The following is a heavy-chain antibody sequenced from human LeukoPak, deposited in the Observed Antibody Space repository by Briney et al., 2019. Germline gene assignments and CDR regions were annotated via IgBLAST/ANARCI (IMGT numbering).Heavy chain of an antibody. Sequence: SETLSLTCAVYGGSFSGYYWSWIRQPPGKGLEWIGEINHSGSTNYNPSLKSRVTISVETSKNQFSLKLSSVTAADTAVYYCARSYGIVVVTAIFDAFDIWGQGTMVTVSS. CDR1: GGSFSGYY. D-gene: IGHD2-21*02. V-gene: IGHV4-34*01. J-gene: IGHJ3*02. CDR2: INHSGST. CDR3: ARSYGIVVVTAIFDAFDI.